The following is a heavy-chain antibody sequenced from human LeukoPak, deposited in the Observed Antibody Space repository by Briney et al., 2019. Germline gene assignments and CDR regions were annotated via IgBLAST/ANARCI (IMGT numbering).Heavy chain of an antibody. CDR2: IYYSGST. V-gene: IGHV4-39*07. CDR3: ARDFHPARHEDAFDI. Sequence: KPSETLSLTCTVSGGSISSSSYYWGWIRQPPGKGLEWIGSIYYSGSTYYNPSLKSRVTISVDTSKNQFSLKLSSVTAADTAVYYCARDFHPARHEDAFDIWGQGTMVTVSS. CDR1: GGSISSSSYY. J-gene: IGHJ3*02.